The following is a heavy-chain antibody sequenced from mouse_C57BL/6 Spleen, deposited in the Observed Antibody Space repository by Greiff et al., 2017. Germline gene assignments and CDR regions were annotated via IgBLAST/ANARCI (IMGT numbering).Heavy chain of an antibody. V-gene: IGHV8-12*01. Sequence: ESGPGILQSSQTLSLTCSFSGFSLSTSGMGVSWIRQPSGKGLEWLAHIYWDDDKRYNPSLKSRRTISKDTSRNQVFLKITSVDTADTATYYCARAHYYGSRDYAMDYWGQGTSVTVSS. J-gene: IGHJ4*01. D-gene: IGHD1-1*01. CDR3: ARAHYYGSRDYAMDY. CDR2: IYWDDDK. CDR1: GFSLSTSGMG.